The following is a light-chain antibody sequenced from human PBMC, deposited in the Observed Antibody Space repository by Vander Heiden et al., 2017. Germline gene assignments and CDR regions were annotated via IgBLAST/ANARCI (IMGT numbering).Light chain of an antibody. CDR2: KDS. V-gene: IGLV3-27*01. CDR3: YSAADNNGV. Sequence: SYALTPPSSVSVSPGQTARLPCPRDVLAKQHARWFQQKPGQAPVLVIYKDSERPSGIPARFSGSSSGTTVTLTISGAQVEDEADYCCYSAADNNGVFGGGTKLTVL. CDR1: VLAKQH. J-gene: IGLJ2*01.